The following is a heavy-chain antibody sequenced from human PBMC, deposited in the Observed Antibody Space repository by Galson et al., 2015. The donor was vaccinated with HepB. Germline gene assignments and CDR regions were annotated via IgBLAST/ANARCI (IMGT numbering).Heavy chain of an antibody. CDR1: GFSFASYW. CDR2: IYPGDSDT. J-gene: IGHJ6*02. D-gene: IGHD1-7*01. CDR3: ARHSQTTASLDYYFFYGMDV. V-gene: IGHV5-51*01. Sequence: QSGAEVKKPGESLKISCTGSGFSFASYWIGWVRQMPGKGLEWMGLIYPGDSDTRYSPSFQGQVTISADKSINTAYLQWGSLRASDTAIYYCARHSQTTASLDYYFFYGMDVWGQGTTVTVSS.